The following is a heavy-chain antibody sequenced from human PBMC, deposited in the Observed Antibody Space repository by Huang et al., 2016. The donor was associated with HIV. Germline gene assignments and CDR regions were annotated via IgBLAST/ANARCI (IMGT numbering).Heavy chain of an antibody. V-gene: IGHV3-23*01. Sequence: EMQLLESGGGLVQPGGSLRLSCAAVGFTFSSYDMRWFRQAPGKGVAWVSVISGGGGSTYSAHSVKGLLTISRDKSKNTLYLQMNSLRAEDAAVYYCAKDPYSSSWFDHFDYWGQGTLVTVSS. J-gene: IGHJ4*02. D-gene: IGHD6-13*01. CDR2: ISGGGGST. CDR1: GFTFSSYD. CDR3: AKDPYSSSWFDHFDY.